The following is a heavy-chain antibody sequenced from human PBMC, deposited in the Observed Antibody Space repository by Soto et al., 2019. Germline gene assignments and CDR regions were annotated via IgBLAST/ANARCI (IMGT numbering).Heavy chain of an antibody. J-gene: IGHJ2*01. CDR3: VRNYRCNSQFFDL. CDR2: FFHTGTA. Sequence: QVQLQESGPGLVKPSETLSLNCSVSGDAISRHYWSWIRQSPGQGLEWLGYFFHTGTALYNPSLRSRVTISVDTSKNQFSLKLTSVIPADTDVYFCVRNYRCNSQFFDLWGRGTLVTVS. V-gene: IGHV4-59*11. CDR1: GDAISRHY. D-gene: IGHD1-7*01.